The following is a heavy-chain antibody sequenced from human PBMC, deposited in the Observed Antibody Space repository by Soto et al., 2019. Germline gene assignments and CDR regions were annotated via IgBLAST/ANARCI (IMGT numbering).Heavy chain of an antibody. CDR1: GFTFSSYA. D-gene: IGHD6-13*01. J-gene: IGHJ4*02. Sequence: EVQLLESGGGLVQPGGSLRLSCAASGFTFSSYAMCWIRQARGKGLEWVSAVSGSGGSTYDADSVKGRFTSARDNSKNTLYLKMHSTRAEDTAVYYCAYSSTPFDYWGQGTLVTVSS. CDR2: VSGSGGST. CDR3: AYSSTPFDY. V-gene: IGHV3-23*01.